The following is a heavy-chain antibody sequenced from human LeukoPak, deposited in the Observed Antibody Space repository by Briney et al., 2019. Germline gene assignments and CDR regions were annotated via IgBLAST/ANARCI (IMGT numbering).Heavy chain of an antibody. J-gene: IGHJ6*04. V-gene: IGHV1-18*04. Sequence: ASVTVSCKASGYTFTSYGINWVRQAPGQGLEWMGWISAYNGNTNYAQKLRGSVTMTIDTSTSTTYMGLRSLRSDAAAVYYCARGGYCSGGSCYFFYGMDVWGKGTTVTASS. CDR2: ISAYNGNT. D-gene: IGHD2-15*01. CDR3: ARGGYCSGGSCYFFYGMDV. CDR1: GYTFTSYG.